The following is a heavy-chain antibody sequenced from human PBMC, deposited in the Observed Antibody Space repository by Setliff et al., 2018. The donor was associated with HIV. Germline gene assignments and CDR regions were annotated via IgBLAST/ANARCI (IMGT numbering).Heavy chain of an antibody. V-gene: IGHV4-31*03. D-gene: IGHD3-10*01. CDR1: GGSISSSGNY. Sequence: SETLSLTCTVSGGSISSSGNYWTWIRQRPGKGLEWIGYIYYTGSTYYHPSLKSRVLISVATSNNLFSLSLRSVTAADTAVYYCARDLSPYGSGDPYYYYGMDVWGQGTTVTVSS. CDR2: IYYTGST. J-gene: IGHJ6*02. CDR3: ARDLSPYGSGDPYYYYGMDV.